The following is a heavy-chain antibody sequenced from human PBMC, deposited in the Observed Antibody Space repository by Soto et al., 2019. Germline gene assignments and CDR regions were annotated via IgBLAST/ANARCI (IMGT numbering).Heavy chain of an antibody. CDR1: GGSISSGGYS. CDR3: ARVYCSSTSCYIWDNWFDP. CDR2: IYYSGRT. D-gene: IGHD2-2*02. Sequence: SETLSLTCTVSGGSISSGGYSWRWIRQHPGKGLEWIGYIYYSGRTNYNPSLKSRVTISVDTSKNQFSLKLSSVTAADTAVYYCARVYCSSTSCYIWDNWFDPWGQGTLVTVSS. J-gene: IGHJ5*02. V-gene: IGHV4-61*08.